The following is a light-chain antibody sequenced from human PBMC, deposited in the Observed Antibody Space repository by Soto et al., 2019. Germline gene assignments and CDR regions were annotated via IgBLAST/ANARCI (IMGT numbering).Light chain of an antibody. CDR3: QQYKSYSWT. CDR2: KAS. CDR1: QSISSW. V-gene: IGKV1-5*03. Sequence: DTQITQSPSTLSASVGDRVTITCRASQSISSWLAWYQQKPGKAPKLLIYKASSLESGVPSRFSGSGSGTEFTLTIFSLQPDDFATYYCQQYKSYSWTFGQGTKV. J-gene: IGKJ1*01.